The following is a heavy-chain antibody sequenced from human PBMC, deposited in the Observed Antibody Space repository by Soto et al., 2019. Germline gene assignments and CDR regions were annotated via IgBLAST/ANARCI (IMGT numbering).Heavy chain of an antibody. CDR2: ISNTGGTT. Sequence: EVQLVESGGGLVQPGGSLRLSCAASGFIFSKYAMQWVRQAPEKGLEYVSAISNTGGTTYYANSVKGRFTISRDNSKNILYLQMGSLRTEDMAVYYCARDRGDYFPVFWGQGTLVTVSS. J-gene: IGHJ4*02. V-gene: IGHV3-64*01. CDR1: GFIFSKYA. CDR3: ARDRGDYFPVF. D-gene: IGHD4-17*01.